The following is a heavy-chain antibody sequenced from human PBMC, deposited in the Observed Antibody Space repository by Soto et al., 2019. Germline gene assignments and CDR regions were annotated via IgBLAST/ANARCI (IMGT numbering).Heavy chain of an antibody. J-gene: IGHJ6*02. CDR3: ARHDFYGSGSYYRKGFYYYFGLDV. D-gene: IGHD3-10*01. CDR2: INHSGST. CDR1: GGSFSGYY. Sequence: SETLSLTCAVYGGSFSGYYWSWIRQPPGKGLEWIGEINHSGSTNYNPSLKSRVTISVDTSKNQFSLKLSSVTAADTAVYYCARHDFYGSGSYYRKGFYYYFGLDVWGQGTPVTVSS. V-gene: IGHV4-34*01.